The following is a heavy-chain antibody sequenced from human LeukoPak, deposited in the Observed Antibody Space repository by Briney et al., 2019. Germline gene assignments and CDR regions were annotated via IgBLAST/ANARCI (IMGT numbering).Heavy chain of an antibody. CDR2: INQGGET. J-gene: IGHJ4*02. CDR3: ARDNGGMVPFDH. Sequence: PGGSLRLSCEASGVTFGTFCRSWVRQPPGKGLEWVANINQGGETDYMHSVKGQFTIARDDSKNLLYLQMNSLRPEDTAMYFCARDNGGMVPFDHWGQGTLVTVSS. CDR1: GVTFGTFC. D-gene: IGHD2-8*01. V-gene: IGHV3-7*01.